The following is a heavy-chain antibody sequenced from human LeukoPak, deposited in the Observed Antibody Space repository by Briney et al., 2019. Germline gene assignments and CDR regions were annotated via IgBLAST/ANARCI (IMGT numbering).Heavy chain of an antibody. J-gene: IGHJ6*03. CDR1: GYTFTNYG. V-gene: IGHV1-69*06. D-gene: IGHD3-16*01. CDR3: AQAPYDSYNYYYYMDV. CDR2: IIPIFGTA. Sequence: ASVKVSCKASGYTFTNYGISWARQAPGQGLEWMGGIIPIFGTANYAQKFQGRVTITADKSTSTAYMELSSLRVDDTAVYYCAQAPYDSYNYYYYMDVWGKGTTVTVSS.